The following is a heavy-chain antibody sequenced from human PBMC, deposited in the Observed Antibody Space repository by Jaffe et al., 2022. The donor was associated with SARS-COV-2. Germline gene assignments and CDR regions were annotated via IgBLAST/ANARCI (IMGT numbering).Heavy chain of an antibody. J-gene: IGHJ4*02. CDR3: ARGLVYRGIDY. CDR2: ISYAGSDK. CDR1: GFTISSYA. D-gene: IGHD3-16*01. Sequence: EQLVESGGGVSQPGRSLGLSCAASGFTISSYAMHWVRQAPGKGLEWVAVISYAGSDKYYADSVKGRFTISRDNSKNTLYLQMNSLRAEDSAVYYCARGLVYRGIDYWGQGTLVTVSS. V-gene: IGHV3-30*04.